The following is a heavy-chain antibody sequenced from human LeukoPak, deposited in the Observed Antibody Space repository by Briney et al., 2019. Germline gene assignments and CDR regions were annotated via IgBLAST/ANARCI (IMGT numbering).Heavy chain of an antibody. CDR1: GGSISSYY. CDR2: IYYSGST. J-gene: IGHJ2*01. CDR3: ARRGYGYYYDSSGYPYWYFDL. V-gene: IGHV4-59*08. D-gene: IGHD3-22*01. Sequence: SETLSLTCTVSGGSISSYYWSWLRQPPGKGLEWIGYIYYSGSTNYNPSLKSRVTISVDTSKNQFSLKLSSVTAADTAVYYCARRGYGYYYDSSGYPYWYFDLWGRGTLVTVSS.